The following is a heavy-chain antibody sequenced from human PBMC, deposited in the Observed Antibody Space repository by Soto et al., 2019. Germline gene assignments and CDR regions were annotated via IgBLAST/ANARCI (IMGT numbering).Heavy chain of an antibody. CDR1: GFTFSSYS. Sequence: PGGSLRLSCAASGFTFSSYSMNWVRQAPGKGLEWVSYISSSSSTIYYADSVKGRFTISRDNAKNSLYLQMNSLRAEDTAVYYCARDLAYSSSWYGIADYWGQGTLVTVSS. D-gene: IGHD6-13*01. CDR3: ARDLAYSSSWYGIADY. CDR2: ISSSSSTI. J-gene: IGHJ4*02. V-gene: IGHV3-48*01.